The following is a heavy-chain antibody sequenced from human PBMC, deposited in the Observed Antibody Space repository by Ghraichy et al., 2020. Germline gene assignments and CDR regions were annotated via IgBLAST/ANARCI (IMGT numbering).Heavy chain of an antibody. CDR2: INPNSGGT. V-gene: IGHV1-2*02. Sequence: ASVKVSCKASGYTFTGYYMHWVRQAPGQGLEWMGWINPNSGGTNYAQKFQGRVTMTRDTSISTAYMELSRLRSDDTAVYYCASYDYVWGRHYYGMDVWGQGTTVTVSS. CDR1: GYTFTGYY. CDR3: ASYDYVWGRHYYGMDV. D-gene: IGHD3-16*01. J-gene: IGHJ6*02.